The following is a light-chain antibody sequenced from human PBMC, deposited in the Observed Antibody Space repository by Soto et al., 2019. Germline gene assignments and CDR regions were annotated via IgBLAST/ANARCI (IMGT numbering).Light chain of an antibody. Sequence: DIQMTQSPSTLSASVGDRVTITCRASQSLNSLLGWYQQKPGRAPKLLIYDASPLESGVPSRFSGSGSGTEFSLTISSLQTDDFATYNCQQYNSYSSWTFGQGTKVDIK. CDR2: DAS. V-gene: IGKV1-5*01. CDR1: QSLNSL. J-gene: IGKJ1*01. CDR3: QQYNSYSSWT.